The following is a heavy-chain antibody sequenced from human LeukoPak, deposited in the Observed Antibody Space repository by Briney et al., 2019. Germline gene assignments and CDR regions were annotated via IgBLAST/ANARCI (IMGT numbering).Heavy chain of an antibody. V-gene: IGHV1-3*04. CDR2: INTGNGNT. CDR3: ARLYCSSTSCHGDDY. D-gene: IGHD2-2*01. Sequence: ASVKVSCQASGYTFTNYAIHWVRQAPGQRLEWMGWINTGNGNTKYSQKFQGRVTITGDTSASTAYMELSSLRSEDTAVYYCARLYCSSTSCHGDDYWGQGTLVTVSS. CDR1: GYTFTNYA. J-gene: IGHJ4*02.